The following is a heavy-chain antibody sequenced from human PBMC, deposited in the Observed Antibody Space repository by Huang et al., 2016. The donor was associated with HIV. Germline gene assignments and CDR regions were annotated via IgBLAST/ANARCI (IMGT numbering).Heavy chain of an antibody. D-gene: IGHD4-17*01. J-gene: IGHJ4*02. CDR1: GYTFTNYD. Sequence: QVHLVQSGAEVKKPGASVKVSCKASGYTFTNYDINWVRQAPGRGLEWMGWMNPNSGNTSFAQSCQGRVTMTRKTSINTAYMELTSLTSEDTAVYYCARSAYGDLDYWGLGTLVIVSS. CDR2: MNPNSGNT. CDR3: ARSAYGDLDY. V-gene: IGHV1-8*02.